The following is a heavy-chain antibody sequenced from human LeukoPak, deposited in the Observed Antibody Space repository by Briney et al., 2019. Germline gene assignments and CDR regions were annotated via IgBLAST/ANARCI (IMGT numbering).Heavy chain of an antibody. CDR2: IFFSGST. CDR1: GASISSDY. CDR3: ARDLGGRHPFFDY. Sequence: PSETLSLTCIVSGASISSDYWSWIRQPPGKGLEWIGYIFFSGSTNYNPSLKSRVTMSVDTSKNQFSLNLSSVTAADTAVYYCARDLGGRHPFFDYWGQGTLVTVSS. D-gene: IGHD4-23*01. J-gene: IGHJ4*02. V-gene: IGHV4-59*01.